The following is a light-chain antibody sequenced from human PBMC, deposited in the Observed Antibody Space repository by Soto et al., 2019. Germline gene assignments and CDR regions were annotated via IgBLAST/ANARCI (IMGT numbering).Light chain of an antibody. CDR3: TSYTSSNTLL. CDR1: SSDVGGYNY. CDR2: DVT. Sequence: QSALTQPASVSGSPGQSITISCTGTSSDVGGYNYVSWYQQHPGKAPRLMIYDVTSRPSGVSHRFSGSKSGNTASLTISGLQAADEADYYCTSYTSSNTLLFGGGTKVTVL. J-gene: IGLJ2*01. V-gene: IGLV2-14*01.